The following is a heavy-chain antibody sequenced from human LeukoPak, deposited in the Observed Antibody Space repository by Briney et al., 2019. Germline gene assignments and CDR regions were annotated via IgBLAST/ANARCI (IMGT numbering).Heavy chain of an antibody. CDR3: AKEGGWLYGPPDY. CDR2: ISGGGGSS. J-gene: IGHJ4*02. V-gene: IGHV3-23*01. D-gene: IGHD6-19*01. Sequence: PGGSLRLTCEASGFAFSNFGVTWVRQAPGKGLEWVSSISGGGGSSYYADSVKGRFTISRDNSKNTLYLQMNSLRVEDTAVYYCAKEGGWLYGPPDYWGQGTLVTVSS. CDR1: GFAFSNFG.